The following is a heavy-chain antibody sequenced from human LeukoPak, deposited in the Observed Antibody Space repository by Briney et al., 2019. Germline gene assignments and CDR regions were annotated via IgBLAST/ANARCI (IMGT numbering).Heavy chain of an antibody. V-gene: IGHV3-74*01. CDR2: IKFDESRT. CDR3: ARGGRGNYYIDF. D-gene: IGHD1-26*01. CDR1: GFPLRSYW. Sequence: PGGSLRLSYAVSGFPLRSYWQHWVRHAPGKGLVWGSHIKFDESRTNYADSVRGRLTISRDNAKNTLYVQVSSVGAEDTAVYYWARGGRGNYYIDFWGKGTTVTVSS. J-gene: IGHJ6*03.